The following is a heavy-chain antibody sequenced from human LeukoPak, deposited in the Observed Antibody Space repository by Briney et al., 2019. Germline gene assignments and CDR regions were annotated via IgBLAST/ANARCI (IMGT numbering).Heavy chain of an antibody. CDR2: IKSKADGGTT. CDR3: VSYGSGSYYGY. D-gene: IGHD3-10*01. V-gene: IGHV3-15*01. J-gene: IGHJ4*02. Sequence: GGSVRLSCPASGFTFSNAWMNWVRQAPGKGLEWVGRIKSKADGGTTDYSAPVKGRFTISRDDSKNTLYLQMNSLKTEDTAVYYCVSYGSGSYYGYWGQGTLVTVSS. CDR1: GFTFSNAW.